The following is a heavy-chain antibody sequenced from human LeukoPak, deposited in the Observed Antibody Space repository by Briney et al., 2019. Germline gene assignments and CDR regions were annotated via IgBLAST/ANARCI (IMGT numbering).Heavy chain of an antibody. D-gene: IGHD2-21*02. CDR1: GGTFSGYA. V-gene: IGHV1-69*13. CDR2: IIPIFGTA. J-gene: IGHJ4*02. Sequence: VASVKVSCKASGGTFSGYAISWVRQAPGQGLEWMGGIIPIFGTANYAQKFQGRVTITADESTSTAYMELSSLRSEDTAVYYCAAVAYCGGDCYPYFDYWGQGTLVTVSS. CDR3: AAVAYCGGDCYPYFDY.